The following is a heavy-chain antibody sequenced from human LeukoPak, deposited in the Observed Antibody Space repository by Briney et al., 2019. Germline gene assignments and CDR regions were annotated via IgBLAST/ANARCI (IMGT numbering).Heavy chain of an antibody. J-gene: IGHJ4*02. CDR3: ACATWGYDYAFEG. V-gene: IGHV4-59*11. CDR1: SGFIHRHY. CDR2: IYYSGST. Sequence: SETLSLTCAVSSGFIHRHYWNWVRQPPGKGLEWIGYIYYSGSTNSNPSLKSRVTISVDTSKNQSSLKLSSVTAADTAVYYCACATWGYDYAFEGWGPVTLVTVSS. D-gene: IGHD5-18*01.